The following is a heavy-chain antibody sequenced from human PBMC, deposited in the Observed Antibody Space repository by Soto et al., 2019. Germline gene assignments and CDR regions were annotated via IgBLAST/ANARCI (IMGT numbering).Heavy chain of an antibody. CDR3: GRCRTGRYAMDV. J-gene: IGHJ6*02. CDR1: GYSFSNYG. Sequence: QVHLVQSGAEVEKPGASVKVSCKASGYSFSNYGIAWVRQAPGQGPEWMGWISPDNGRTNYAQNVKGRVVMTTDISTNAVYLELRSLRSDDTAIYFCGRCRTGRYAMDVWGQGTTVTVSS. CDR2: ISPDNGRT. V-gene: IGHV1-18*01. D-gene: IGHD2-8*02.